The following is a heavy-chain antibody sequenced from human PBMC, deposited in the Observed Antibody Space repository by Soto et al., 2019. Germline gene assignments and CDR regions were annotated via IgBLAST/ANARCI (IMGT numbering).Heavy chain of an antibody. J-gene: IGHJ4*02. D-gene: IGHD3-22*01. CDR1: GGTFSSYA. CDR2: IIPIFGTA. V-gene: IGHV1-69*13. Sequence: SVKVSCKASGGTFSSYAISWVRQAPGLGLEWMGGIIPIFGTANYAQKFQGRVTITADESTSTAYMELSSLRSEDTAVYYCAREYYDSSGPTVWGQGTLVTVSS. CDR3: AREYYDSSGPTV.